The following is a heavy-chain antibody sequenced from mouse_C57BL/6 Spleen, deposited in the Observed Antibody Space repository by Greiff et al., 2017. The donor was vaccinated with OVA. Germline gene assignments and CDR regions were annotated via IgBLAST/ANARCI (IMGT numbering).Heavy chain of an antibody. Sequence: QVQLQQSGAELARPGASVKLSCKASGYTFTSYGISWVKQRTGQGLEWIGEIYPRSGNTYYNEKFKGKATLTADKSSSTAYMELRSLTSEDSAVYFCARYYDWFAYWGQGTLVTVSA. V-gene: IGHV1-81*01. CDR3: ARYYDWFAY. J-gene: IGHJ3*01. CDR1: GYTFTSYG. CDR2: IYPRSGNT. D-gene: IGHD2-4*01.